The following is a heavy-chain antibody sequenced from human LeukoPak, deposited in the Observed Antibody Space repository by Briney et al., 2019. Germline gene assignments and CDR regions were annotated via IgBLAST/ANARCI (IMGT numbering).Heavy chain of an antibody. Sequence: SETLSLTCTVSGGSISSYYWSWIRQPPGKGLEWIGYIYYSGSTNYNPSLKSRVTISVDTSKNQFSLKLSSVTAADTAVYYCARVPARDGYNYVDYWGQGTLVTVSS. V-gene: IGHV4-59*01. D-gene: IGHD5-24*01. CDR3: ARVPARDGYNYVDY. J-gene: IGHJ4*02. CDR2: IYYSGST. CDR1: GGSISSYY.